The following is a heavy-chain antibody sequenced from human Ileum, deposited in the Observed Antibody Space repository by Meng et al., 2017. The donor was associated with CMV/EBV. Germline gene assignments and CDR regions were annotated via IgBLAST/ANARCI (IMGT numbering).Heavy chain of an antibody. CDR3: ARTRAPPYYYYGMDV. J-gene: IGHJ6*02. D-gene: IGHD6-6*01. Sequence: GYTFTDYYMHGVRQATGQGLEWMGIINPSGDSTSYAQKFQGRVTMTRDTSTSTVYMELSSLRSEDTAVYYCARTRAPPYYYYGMDVWGQGTTVTVSS. CDR1: GYTFTDYY. CDR2: INPSGDST. V-gene: IGHV1-46*01.